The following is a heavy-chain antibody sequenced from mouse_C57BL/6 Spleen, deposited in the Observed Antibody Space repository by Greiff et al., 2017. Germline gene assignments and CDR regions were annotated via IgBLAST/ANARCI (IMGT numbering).Heavy chain of an antibody. CDR2: IVPNSGGT. CDR1: GYTFTSYW. J-gene: IGHJ2*01. D-gene: IGHD2-5*01. CDR3: AKDYSNYFDD. V-gene: IGHV1-72*01. Sequence: QVHVKQPGAELVKPGASVKLSCKASGYTFTSYWMHWVKQRPGRGLEWIGRIVPNSGGTKYNEKFKGKATLTVDKPSSTAYMQLSSLTSGDSADFYCAKDYSNYFDDWGQGTTLSVSS.